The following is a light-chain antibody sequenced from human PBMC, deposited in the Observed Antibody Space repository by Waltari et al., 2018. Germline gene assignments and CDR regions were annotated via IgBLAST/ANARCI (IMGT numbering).Light chain of an antibody. CDR2: EVS. Sequence: QSALTQPASVSGSPGQSITISCTGLRSDLGSYHLVSWFQQHPGKAPKLLIYEVSKRPSEVSNRCSGSASGNTAYLTISGLQAEDEADYYCCSSPESSTSWVFGGGTKLTVL. CDR3: CSSPESSTSWV. CDR1: RSDLGSYHL. J-gene: IGLJ3*02. V-gene: IGLV2-23*02.